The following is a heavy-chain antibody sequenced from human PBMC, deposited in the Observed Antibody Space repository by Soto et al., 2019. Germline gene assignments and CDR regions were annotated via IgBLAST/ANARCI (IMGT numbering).Heavy chain of an antibody. J-gene: IGHJ4*02. CDR1: GGSISSGDYY. CDR3: ARGGALAYCGGDCSPGFDY. V-gene: IGHV4-30-4*01. Sequence: SETLSLTCTVSGGSISSGDYYWSWIRQPPGKGLEWIGYIYYSGSTYYNPSLKSRVTISVDTSKNQFSLKLSSVTAADTAVYYCARGGALAYCGGDCSPGFDYWGQGTLVTVSS. CDR2: IYYSGST. D-gene: IGHD2-21*02.